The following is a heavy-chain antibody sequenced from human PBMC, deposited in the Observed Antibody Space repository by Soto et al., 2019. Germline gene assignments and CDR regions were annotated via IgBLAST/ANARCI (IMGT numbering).Heavy chain of an antibody. CDR2: IIPIFGTA. Sequence: AASVKVSCKASGGTFSSYAISWVRQAPGQGLEWMGGIIPIFGTANYAQKFQGRVTITADKSTSTAYMELSSLRSEDTAVYYCARAAGSLPPGTIARNYYYYSGMDVWGQGTKVTVSS. V-gene: IGHV1-69*06. CDR3: ARAAGSLPPGTIARNYYYYSGMDV. J-gene: IGHJ6*02. CDR1: GGTFSSYA. D-gene: IGHD3-3*01.